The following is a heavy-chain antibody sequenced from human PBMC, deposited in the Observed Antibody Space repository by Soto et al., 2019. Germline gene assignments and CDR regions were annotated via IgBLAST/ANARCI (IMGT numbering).Heavy chain of an antibody. Sequence: ESGGGVVQPGRSLRLSCAASGFTFSSFVMHWVRQAPGKGLEWVAVISYDGSNKYYEDSVKGRFTISRDNSNNTLYLQMNSLRAEDTALYYCAKDGTAKDDIVSTAHLDFWGQGTLVSVSS. CDR2: ISYDGSNK. V-gene: IGHV3-30*18. D-gene: IGHD5-12*01. J-gene: IGHJ4*02. CDR1: GFTFSSFV. CDR3: AKDGTAKDDIVSTAHLDF.